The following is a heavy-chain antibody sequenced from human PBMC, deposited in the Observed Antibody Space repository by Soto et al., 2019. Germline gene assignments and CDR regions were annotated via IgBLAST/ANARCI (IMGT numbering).Heavy chain of an antibody. J-gene: IGHJ5*02. CDR3: ARGAGITIFGVVTGPRGWFDP. V-gene: IGHV1-18*01. CDR1: GYTFTSYG. CDR2: ISADNGNT. D-gene: IGHD3-3*01. Sequence: SVKVSCKASGYTFTSYGISWVRQAPGQGLEWMGWISADNGNTNYAQKLQGRVTITRDTSASTAYMELSSLRSEDTAVYYCARGAGITIFGVVTGPRGWFDPWGQGTLVTVSS.